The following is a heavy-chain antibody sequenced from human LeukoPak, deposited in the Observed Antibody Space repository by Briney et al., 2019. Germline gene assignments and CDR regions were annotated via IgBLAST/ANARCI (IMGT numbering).Heavy chain of an antibody. Sequence: GGSLRLSCAASGFTFSSYSMNWVRQAPGKGLEWVSYISSSSSTIYYADSVKGRFTISRDNAKNSLYLQMNSLRAEDTAVYYCARGQWLVGIDYWGQGTLVTVSS. D-gene: IGHD6-19*01. J-gene: IGHJ4*02. V-gene: IGHV3-48*04. CDR3: ARGQWLVGIDY. CDR1: GFTFSSYS. CDR2: ISSSSSTI.